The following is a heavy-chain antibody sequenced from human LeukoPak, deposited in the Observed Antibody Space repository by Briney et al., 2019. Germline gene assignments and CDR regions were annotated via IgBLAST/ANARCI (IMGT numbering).Heavy chain of an antibody. J-gene: IGHJ4*02. CDR1: GFTFSSYS. Sequence: PGGSLRLSCAASGFTFSSYSMNWVRQAPGKGLEWVSSISSSSSYIYHADSVKGRFTISRDNAKNSLYLQMNSLRAEDTAVYYCARDRYGSGSYSDYWGQGTLVTVSS. V-gene: IGHV3-21*01. CDR2: ISSSSSYI. D-gene: IGHD3-10*01. CDR3: ARDRYGSGSYSDY.